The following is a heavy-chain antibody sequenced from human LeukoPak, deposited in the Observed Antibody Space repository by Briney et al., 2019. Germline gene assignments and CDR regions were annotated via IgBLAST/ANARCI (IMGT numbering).Heavy chain of an antibody. D-gene: IGHD1-26*01. CDR1: GYSFTSYW. Sequence: GESLKISCKGSGYSFTSYWISWVRQMPGKGLEWMGRIDPSDSYTKYSPSFQGHVTISGDESISTAYLQWSSLKASDTAMYYCARHFLGELPDMDVWGQGTTVIVSS. V-gene: IGHV5-10-1*01. CDR3: ARHFLGELPDMDV. J-gene: IGHJ6*02. CDR2: IDPSDSYT.